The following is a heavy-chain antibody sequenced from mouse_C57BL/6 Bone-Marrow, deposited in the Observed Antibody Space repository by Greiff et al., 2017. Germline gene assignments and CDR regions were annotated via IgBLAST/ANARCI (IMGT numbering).Heavy chain of an antibody. CDR2: INPSSGYT. J-gene: IGHJ3*01. CDR3: ASRFAY. V-gene: IGHV1-7*01. CDR1: GYTFTSYW. Sequence: VQLQQSGAELAKPGASVKLSCKASGYTFTSYWMHWVKQRPGQGLEWIGYINPSSGYTKYNQKFKDKATVTADKSSSTAYMQLSSLTYEDSAVYYCASRFAYWGQGTLVTVSA.